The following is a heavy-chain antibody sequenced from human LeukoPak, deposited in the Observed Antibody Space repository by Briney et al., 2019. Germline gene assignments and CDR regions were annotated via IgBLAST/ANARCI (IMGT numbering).Heavy chain of an antibody. CDR3: AKDGGSYTGYFDY. Sequence: PGGSLRLSCAASGFSFRNYVMAWVRQAPGKGLEWVSSITTINDIYYSDSVKGRFTISRDNSKSTLYLQMDSLRAEDTAVYYCAKDGGSYTGYFDYWGPGTLVTVSS. D-gene: IGHD1-26*01. CDR2: ITTINDI. CDR1: GFSFRNYV. J-gene: IGHJ4*02. V-gene: IGHV3-23*05.